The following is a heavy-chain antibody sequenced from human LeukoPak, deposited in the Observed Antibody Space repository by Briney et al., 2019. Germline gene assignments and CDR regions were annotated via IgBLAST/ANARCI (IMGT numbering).Heavy chain of an antibody. V-gene: IGHV1-18*01. CDR1: GYTFTTYS. J-gene: IGHJ1*01. Sequence: ASVKVSSKASGYTFTTYSLAWVRQAPGQSPEWMGWISVNNGGTNYAQSFQDRVTLTRDTSTNTAYLELRSLRSDDTAIIYCATATQPRGYFLHWGQGTLVTVSS. CDR3: ATATQPRGYFLH. D-gene: IGHD2-2*01. CDR2: ISVNNGGT.